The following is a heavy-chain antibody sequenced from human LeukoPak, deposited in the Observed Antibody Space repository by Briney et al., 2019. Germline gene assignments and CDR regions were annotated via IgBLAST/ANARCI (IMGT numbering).Heavy chain of an antibody. CDR3: VRHGLGSSWFGFDY. CDR1: GYTFTTYW. J-gene: IGHJ4*02. D-gene: IGHD6-13*01. CDR2: IYPGDSDP. Sequence: GESLKISCKGSGYTFTTYWIGWVRQMPGKGLEWMGIIYPGDSDPRYSPSFQGQVTISADKSISTAYLQWSSLKASDSAMYYCVRHGLGSSWFGFDYWGQGTLVTVSS. V-gene: IGHV5-51*01.